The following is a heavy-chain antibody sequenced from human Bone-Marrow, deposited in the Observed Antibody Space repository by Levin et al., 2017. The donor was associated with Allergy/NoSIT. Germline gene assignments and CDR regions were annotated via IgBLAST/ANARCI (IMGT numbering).Heavy chain of an antibody. D-gene: IGHD3-10*01. CDR1: GYTFTGYY. CDR3: ARDLEFKHAFDI. V-gene: IGHV1-2*02. J-gene: IGHJ3*02. Sequence: ASVKVSCKASGYTFTGYYMHWVRQAPGQGLEWMGWINPNSGGTNYAQKFQGRVTMTRDTSISTAYMELSRLRSDDTAVYYCARDLEFKHAFDIWGQGTMVTVSS. CDR2: INPNSGGT.